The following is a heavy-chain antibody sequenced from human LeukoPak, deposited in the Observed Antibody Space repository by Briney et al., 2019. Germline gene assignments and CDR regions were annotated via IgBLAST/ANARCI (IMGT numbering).Heavy chain of an antibody. CDR3: ARYPYCSGGSCYSNDAFDI. CDR2: IYPGDSDT. V-gene: IGHV5-51*01. Sequence: GESLKISCKGSGYSFTSYWIGWVRQMPGKGLEWMGTIYPGDSDTRYSPSFQGQVTISADKSISTAYLQWSSLKASDTAMYYCARYPYCSGGSCYSNDAFDIWGQGTMVTVSS. CDR1: GYSFTSYW. D-gene: IGHD2-15*01. J-gene: IGHJ3*02.